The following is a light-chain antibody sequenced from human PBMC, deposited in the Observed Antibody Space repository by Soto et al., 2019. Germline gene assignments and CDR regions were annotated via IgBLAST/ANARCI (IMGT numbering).Light chain of an antibody. J-gene: IGKJ5*01. CDR1: QSLVYSDGNTY. CDR2: KVS. CDR3: MQGTHWPPIT. V-gene: IGKV2-30*01. Sequence: DVVVTQSPLSLPVTLGKAASISCTSSQSLVYSDGNTYLSWFQQRPGQSPRRLIYKVSNRDSGVPDRFSGSGSGTDFTLKISRVEAEDVGVYYCMQGTHWPPITFGQGTRLEI.